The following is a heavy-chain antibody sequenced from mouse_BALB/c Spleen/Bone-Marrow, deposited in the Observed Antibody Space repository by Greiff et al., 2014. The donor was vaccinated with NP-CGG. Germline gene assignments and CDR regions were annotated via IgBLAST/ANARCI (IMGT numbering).Heavy chain of an antibody. V-gene: IGHV14-3*02. CDR1: GFNIKDTY. CDR3: AAYYYGSSQFAY. CDR2: IDPANGNT. J-gene: IGHJ3*01. D-gene: IGHD1-1*01. Sequence: EVQLQQSGAELVKPGASVKLSCTASGFNIKDTYMHWVKQRPEQGLEWIGRIDPANGNTKYDPKFQGKATITADTSSNTAYLQLSSLTSEDTAAYYCAAYYYGSSQFAYWGQGTLVTVSA.